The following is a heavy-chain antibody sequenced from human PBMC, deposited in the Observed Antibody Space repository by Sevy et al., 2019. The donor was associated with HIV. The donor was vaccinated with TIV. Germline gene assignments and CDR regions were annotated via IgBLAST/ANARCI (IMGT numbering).Heavy chain of an antibody. V-gene: IGHV3-30*18. CDR3: AKDEVYYGSGSLGGQHYYGMDV. Sequence: GGSLRLPCAASGFTFSSYGMHWVRQAPGKGLEWVAVISYDGSNKYYADSVKGRFTISRDNSKNTLYLQMNSLRAEDTAVYYCAKDEVYYGSGSLGGQHYYGMDVWGQGTTVTVSS. CDR2: ISYDGSNK. J-gene: IGHJ6*02. D-gene: IGHD3-10*01. CDR1: GFTFSSYG.